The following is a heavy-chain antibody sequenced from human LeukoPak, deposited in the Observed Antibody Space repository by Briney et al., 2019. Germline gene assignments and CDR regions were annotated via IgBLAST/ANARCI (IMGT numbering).Heavy chain of an antibody. J-gene: IGHJ4*02. V-gene: IGHV3-23*01. D-gene: IGHD6-19*01. CDR2: ISGGGDST. CDR1: GFSFSAYA. Sequence: PGGSLTLSCAASGFSFSAYAMTWVRQAPGKGLQWVSGISGGGDSTSYADSVKGRFTISRDNSKNTLFLQMSSLRAEDTALYFCARHSGRQWLAPSGYWGQGTLVTVSS. CDR3: ARHSGRQWLAPSGY.